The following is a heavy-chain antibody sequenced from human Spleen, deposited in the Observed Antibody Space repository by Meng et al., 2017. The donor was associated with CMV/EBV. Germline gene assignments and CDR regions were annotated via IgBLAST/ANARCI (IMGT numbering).Heavy chain of an antibody. CDR3: AKESVKLNAFDI. Sequence: GESLKISCAASGFTFSSYVMHWVRQAPGKGLEWVAFIRYDGSNKYYADSVKGRFTITRDNSKNTLYLQMNSLRAEDTAVYYCAKESVKLNAFDIWGQGTMVTVSS. V-gene: IGHV3-30*02. D-gene: IGHD3-16*01. CDR2: IRYDGSNK. CDR1: GFTFSSYV. J-gene: IGHJ3*02.